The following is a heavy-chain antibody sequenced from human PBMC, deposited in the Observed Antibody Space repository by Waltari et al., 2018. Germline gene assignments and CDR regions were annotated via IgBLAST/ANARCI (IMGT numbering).Heavy chain of an antibody. D-gene: IGHD6-19*01. CDR1: GYTFEDFV. CDR2: INCERVHT. V-gene: IGHV1-3*01. Sequence: QVQLVQSGAEVQKPGASVRLSCKTSGYTFEDFVIHWVRQAPGQGLEWMGWINCERVHTRYSERFKGTIPITRDTSASIAYLELRSLKSEDTAVYFCARDRPGGWNFFDYWGQGTQITVSS. CDR3: ARDRPGGWNFFDY. J-gene: IGHJ4*02.